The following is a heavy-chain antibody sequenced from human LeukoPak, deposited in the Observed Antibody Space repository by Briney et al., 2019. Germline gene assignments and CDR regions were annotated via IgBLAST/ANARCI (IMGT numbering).Heavy chain of an antibody. CDR1: GGSFRGYY. CDR2: INHSGST. Sequence: SETLSLTCAVYGGSFRGYYWSWIRQPPGKGLEWIGEINHSGSTNYNPSLKSRVTISVDTSKNQFSLKLSSVTAADTAVYYCARVYRYSSGWYDDYWGQGTLVTVSS. V-gene: IGHV4-34*01. CDR3: ARVYRYSSGWYDDY. D-gene: IGHD6-19*01. J-gene: IGHJ4*02.